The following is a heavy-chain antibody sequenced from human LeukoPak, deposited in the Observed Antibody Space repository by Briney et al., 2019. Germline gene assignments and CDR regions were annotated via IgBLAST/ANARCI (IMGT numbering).Heavy chain of an antibody. V-gene: IGHV3-11*04. CDR2: ISSSGSTI. CDR1: GFTFSDYY. CDR3: ARDTSHRSGSYHPPDY. Sequence: GGSLRLSCAASGFTFSDYYMSWIRQAPGKGLEWVSYISSSGSTIYYADSVQGRFTISRDNAKNSLYLQMNSLRAEDTAVYYCARDTSHRSGSYHPPDYWGQGTLVTVSS. D-gene: IGHD1-26*01. J-gene: IGHJ4*02.